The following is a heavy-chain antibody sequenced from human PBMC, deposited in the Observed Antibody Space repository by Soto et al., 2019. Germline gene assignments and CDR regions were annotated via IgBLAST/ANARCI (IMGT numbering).Heavy chain of an antibody. Sequence: QVQLQESGPGLVKPSETLSLTCTVSGGSISSYYWSWIRQPPGKGLEWIGYIYYSGSTNYNPSLKSRVTISVDTSKKQFSRKLSSVTAADTAVYYCARVRGYSYGYGSFDYWGQGTLVTVSS. CDR1: GGSISSYY. CDR3: ARVRGYSYGYGSFDY. V-gene: IGHV4-59*01. CDR2: IYYSGST. D-gene: IGHD5-18*01. J-gene: IGHJ4*02.